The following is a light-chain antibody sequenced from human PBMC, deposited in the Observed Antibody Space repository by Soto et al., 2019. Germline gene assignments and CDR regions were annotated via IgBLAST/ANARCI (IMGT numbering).Light chain of an antibody. CDR3: QTWSTDIRV. CDR2: LNSDGSH. CDR1: SGHNSYA. V-gene: IGLV4-69*01. Sequence: QPVLTQPPSASASLGASVKLTCTLSSGHNSYAIAWHQQQPEKGPRYLMKLNSDGSHSKGDGIPDRFSGSSSGAERYLTSSSLQSADEADYYCQTWSTDIRVFGGGTKLTVL. J-gene: IGLJ3*02.